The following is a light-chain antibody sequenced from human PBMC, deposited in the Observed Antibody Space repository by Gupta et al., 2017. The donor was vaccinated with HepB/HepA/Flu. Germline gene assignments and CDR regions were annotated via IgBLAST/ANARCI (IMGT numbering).Light chain of an antibody. V-gene: IGKV3-11*01. CDR1: QSVGSI. CDR3: QQGYNSHT. CDR2: RAS. J-gene: IGKJ5*01. Sequence: ENLMTQSPATLSLSPGERATLSCRASQSVGSILAWYQQKPGQAPRLLIYRASNRASGVPARFSGSGSGTDFTLTISSLEPEDFAVYYWQQGYNSHTFGQGTQMEIK.